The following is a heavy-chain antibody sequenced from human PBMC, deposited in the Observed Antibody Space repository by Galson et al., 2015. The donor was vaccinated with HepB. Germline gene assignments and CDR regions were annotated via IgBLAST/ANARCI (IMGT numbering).Heavy chain of an antibody. D-gene: IGHD3-3*01. V-gene: IGHV4-61*02. J-gene: IGHJ4*02. CDR2: IYTSGST. CDR1: GGSISSGSYY. Sequence: TLSLTCTVSGGSISSGSYYWSWIRQPAGKGLEWIGRIYTSGSTNYNPSLKSRVTMSVDTSKNQFSLKLSSVTAADTAVYYCARSPYYDFWSGFYPLDYWGQGTLVTVSS. CDR3: ARSPYYDFWSGFYPLDY.